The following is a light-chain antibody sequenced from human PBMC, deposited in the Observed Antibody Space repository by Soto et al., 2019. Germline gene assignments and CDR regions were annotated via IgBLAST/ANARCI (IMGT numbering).Light chain of an antibody. CDR2: DAS. CDR1: QSISSW. CDR3: QQYNTYGT. Sequence: DIQMTQSPSTLSASVGDRVTITCRASQSISSWLAWYQQKPGKAPKLLIYDASSLESGVPSRFSGSGSGTGFTLTISSLQPDDFATYYCQQYNTYGTFGQGTKVEIK. J-gene: IGKJ1*01. V-gene: IGKV1-5*01.